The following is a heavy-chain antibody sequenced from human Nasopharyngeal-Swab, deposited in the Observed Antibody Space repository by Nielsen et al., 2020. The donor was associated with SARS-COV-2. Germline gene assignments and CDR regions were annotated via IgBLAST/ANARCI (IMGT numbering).Heavy chain of an antibody. V-gene: IGHV3-23*01. CDR1: GFTFSSYA. CDR3: ATSKGDFSSGYYTYYYFDY. D-gene: IGHD3-3*01. J-gene: IGHJ4*02. Sequence: GGSLRLSCAASGFTFSSYAMSWVRQAPGKGLEWVSAISGSGGSTYYADSVKGRFTISRDNSKNTLYLQMNSLRAEDTAVYYCATSKGDFSSGYYTYYYFDYWGQGTLVTVSS. CDR2: ISGSGGST.